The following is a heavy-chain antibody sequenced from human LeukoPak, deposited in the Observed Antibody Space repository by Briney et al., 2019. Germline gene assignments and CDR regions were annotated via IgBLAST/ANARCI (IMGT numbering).Heavy chain of an antibody. D-gene: IGHD4-17*01. J-gene: IGHJ4*02. Sequence: SGGSLRLSCAASEFTFSDLGMHWVRQTPGKGLEWLAFIRFDGSAKFYADSVKGRFSISRDNSRNTLFLQMKSLRIEDTAVYNCAKDAGDYYWGQGTLVTVSS. V-gene: IGHV3-30*02. CDR1: EFTFSDLG. CDR3: AKDAGDYY. CDR2: IRFDGSAK.